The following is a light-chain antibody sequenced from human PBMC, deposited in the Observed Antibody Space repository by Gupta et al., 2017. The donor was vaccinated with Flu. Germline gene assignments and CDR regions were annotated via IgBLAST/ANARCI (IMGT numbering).Light chain of an antibody. V-gene: IGLV2-14*01. Sequence: QSALTQPASVSGSPGQSITISCTGTSSDVGRSNYVSWYQQHPGKAPKLIIYDVSYRPSGVSSRFSGSKSGNTASLTISGLEAEDETDYYCSSYTSTNTFYVFGTGTKVTGL. CDR2: DVS. CDR3: SSYTSTNTFYV. J-gene: IGLJ1*01. CDR1: SSDVGRSNY.